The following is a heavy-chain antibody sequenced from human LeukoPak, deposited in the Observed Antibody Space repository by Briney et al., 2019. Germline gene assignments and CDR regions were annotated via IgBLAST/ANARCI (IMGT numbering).Heavy chain of an antibody. CDR2: INHSGST. D-gene: IGHD1-26*01. J-gene: IGHJ6*03. V-gene: IGHV4-34*01. Sequence: SETLSLTCAVYGGSFSGYYWSWIRQPPGKGLEWIGEINHSGSTNYNPSLKSRVTISVDTSKNQFSLKLSSVTAADTAVYYCARYGVGATTPFHYYYYMDVWGKGTTVTVSS. CDR1: GGSFSGYY. CDR3: ARYGVGATTPFHYYYYMDV.